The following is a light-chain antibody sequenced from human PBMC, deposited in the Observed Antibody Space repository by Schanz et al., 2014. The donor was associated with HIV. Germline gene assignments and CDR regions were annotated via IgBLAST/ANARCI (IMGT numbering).Light chain of an antibody. V-gene: IGKV3-20*01. J-gene: IGKJ2*01. CDR1: QDINRN. CDR2: GAS. CDR3: QQYGRSPYT. Sequence: EIVMTQSPATLSVSPGEGATLSCRASQDINRNLAWYLQKPGQAPKLLIYGASSRATGIPDRFSGSGSGTDFTLTISSLEPEDFAVYYCQQYGRSPYTFGQGTKLEIK.